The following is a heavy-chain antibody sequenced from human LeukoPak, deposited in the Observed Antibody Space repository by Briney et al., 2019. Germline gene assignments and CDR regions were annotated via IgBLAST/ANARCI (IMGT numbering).Heavy chain of an antibody. CDR2: INPNSGGT. V-gene: IGHV1-2*02. CDR3: ARRYDFWSGYPTAFDY. CDR1: GYTFTAYY. Sequence: GGSVKVSCKASGYTFTAYYMHWVRQAPGQGLEWMGFINPNSGGTSYAQKFQARVTMTRDTSISTAYMELRGLRSDDTAVYYCARRYDFWSGYPTAFDYWGQAALATVSS. J-gene: IGHJ4*02. D-gene: IGHD3-3*01.